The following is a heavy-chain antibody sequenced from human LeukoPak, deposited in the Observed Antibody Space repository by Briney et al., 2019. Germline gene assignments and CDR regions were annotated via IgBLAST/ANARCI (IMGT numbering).Heavy chain of an antibody. CDR2: INGSGGST. CDR3: AKDGRKPTYYYYGMDV. D-gene: IGHD1-26*01. J-gene: IGHJ6*02. Sequence: GGSLRLSCAASGFTFSSYAMSWVRQAPGKGLEWVSAINGSGGSTYYADSVKGRFTISRDNSKNTLYLQMNSLRAEDTAVYYCAKDGRKPTYYYYGMDVWGQGTTVTVSS. CDR1: GFTFSSYA. V-gene: IGHV3-23*01.